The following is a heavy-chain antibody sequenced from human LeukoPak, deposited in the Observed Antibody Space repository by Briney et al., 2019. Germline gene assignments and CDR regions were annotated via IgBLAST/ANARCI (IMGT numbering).Heavy chain of an antibody. CDR1: GYTLTELS. CDR2: FDPEDGET. CDR3: ATRYCSSTSCYPVSGFDP. D-gene: IGHD2-2*01. J-gene: IGHJ5*02. Sequence: ASVKVSCKVSGYTLTELSMHWVRQAPGKGREWMGGFDPEDGETIYAQKFQGRVTMTEDTSTDTAYMELSSLRSEDTAVYYCATRYCSSTSCYPVSGFDPWGQGTLVTVSS. V-gene: IGHV1-24*01.